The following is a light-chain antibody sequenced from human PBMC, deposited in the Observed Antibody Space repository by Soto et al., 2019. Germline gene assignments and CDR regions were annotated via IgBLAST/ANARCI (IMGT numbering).Light chain of an antibody. Sequence: QSDLTQPAYVSGSPGQSITISCTGTSSDVGSYNFVSWYQQQPGRAPKLMIYEVNKRPSGVSNRFSGSKSGNTASLTISGLQAEDEADYYCCSYAGSSTYVFGTGTKVTVL. CDR3: CSYAGSSTYV. J-gene: IGLJ1*01. CDR1: SSDVGSYNF. V-gene: IGLV2-23*02. CDR2: EVN.